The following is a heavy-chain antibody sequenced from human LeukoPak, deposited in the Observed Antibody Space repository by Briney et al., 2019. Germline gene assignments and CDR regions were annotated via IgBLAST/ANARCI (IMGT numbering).Heavy chain of an antibody. CDR2: ISAYNGNT. J-gene: IGHJ6*03. CDR1: GYTFTSYG. V-gene: IGHV1-18*01. D-gene: IGHD5-12*01. CDR3: ARVHLYSGYVWYYYYYMDV. Sequence: ASVKVFCKASGYTFTSYGISWVRQAPGQGLEWMGWISAYNGNTNYAQKLQGRVTMTTDTSTSTAYMELRSLRSDDTAVYYCARVHLYSGYVWYYYYYMDVWGKGTTVTISS.